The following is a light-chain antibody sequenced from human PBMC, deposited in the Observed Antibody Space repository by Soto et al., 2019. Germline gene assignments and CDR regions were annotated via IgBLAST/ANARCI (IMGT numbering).Light chain of an antibody. V-gene: IGKV1-39*01. J-gene: IGKJ2*01. Sequence: DIQMTQSPSSLSASVGDRVTITCRASQSISSYLNWYQQKPGKAPKLLIYAASSLQSGVPSRFSGSGSGTDFTLTISSLQPEDFATYYCQRGETFGQGTKLEIK. CDR2: AAS. CDR3: QRGET. CDR1: QSISSY.